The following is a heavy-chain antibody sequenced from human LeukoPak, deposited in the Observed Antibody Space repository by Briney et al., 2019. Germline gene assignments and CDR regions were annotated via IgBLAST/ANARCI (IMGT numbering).Heavy chain of an antibody. Sequence: PGGSLRLSCAASGFTFISYWMSWVRQAPGKGLEWVANIKQDGSEKYYVDSVKGRFTISRDNAKNSLYLQMNSLRAEDTAVYYCARAEGYGDYVDYWGQGTLVTVSS. CDR2: IKQDGSEK. CDR3: ARAEGYGDYVDY. J-gene: IGHJ4*02. D-gene: IGHD4-17*01. V-gene: IGHV3-7*01. CDR1: GFTFISYW.